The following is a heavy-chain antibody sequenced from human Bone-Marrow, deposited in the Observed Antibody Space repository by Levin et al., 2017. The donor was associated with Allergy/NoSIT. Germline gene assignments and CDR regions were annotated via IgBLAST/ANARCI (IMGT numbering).Heavy chain of an antibody. Sequence: GESLKISCAVSGFTFSDYGMHWVRQAPGKGLEWVASITKNGSKKYYLDSVKGRSTLSRDNSKNTVSLQMNGLTADDKAVYFCARDHPEYCFDPSGQGTLVIVSS. CDR3: ARDHPEYCFDP. CDR1: GFTFSDYG. D-gene: IGHD2/OR15-2a*01. J-gene: IGHJ5*02. V-gene: IGHV3-30*03. CDR2: ITKNGSKK.